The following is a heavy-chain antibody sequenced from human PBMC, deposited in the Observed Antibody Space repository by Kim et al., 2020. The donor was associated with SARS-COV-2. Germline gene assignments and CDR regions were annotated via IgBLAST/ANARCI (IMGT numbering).Heavy chain of an antibody. D-gene: IGHD3-9*01. Sequence: GRCTSSRDNSKHTLYLQMNSLRAEDTAVYYCAKGQRLRYCDWLLNSLDYWGQGTLVTVSS. CDR3: AKGQRLRYCDWLLNSLDY. V-gene: IGHV3-23*01. J-gene: IGHJ4*02.